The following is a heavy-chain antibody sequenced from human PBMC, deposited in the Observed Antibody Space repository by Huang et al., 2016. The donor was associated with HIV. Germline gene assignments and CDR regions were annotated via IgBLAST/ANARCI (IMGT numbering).Heavy chain of an antibody. D-gene: IGHD2-8*01. Sequence: QVQLVESGGGVVPPGRSLRLSCAASGFTFSSYAMHWVCQAPGKGLEWVAVKSDDGSNKYYADSVKGRFTISRDNSKNTLYLQMNSLRAEDTAVYYCARGSRSNGVSSFDYWGQGTLVTVSS. CDR1: GFTFSSYA. J-gene: IGHJ4*02. CDR3: ARGSRSNGVSSFDY. CDR2: KSDDGSNK. V-gene: IGHV3-30-3*01.